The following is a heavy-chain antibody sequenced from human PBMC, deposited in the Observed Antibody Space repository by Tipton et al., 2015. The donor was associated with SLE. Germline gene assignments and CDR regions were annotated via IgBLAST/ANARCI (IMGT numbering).Heavy chain of an antibody. Sequence: RSLRLSCAASGFTFSSYAMHWVRQAPGKGLEWVAVISYDGSNKYYADSVKGRFTISRDNSKNTLYLQMNSLRAEDTAVYYCAGGYTPYGMDVWGQGTTVTVSS. J-gene: IGHJ6*02. CDR3: AGGYTPYGMDV. V-gene: IGHV3-30*04. CDR1: GFTFSSYA. D-gene: IGHD2-2*02. CDR2: ISYDGSNK.